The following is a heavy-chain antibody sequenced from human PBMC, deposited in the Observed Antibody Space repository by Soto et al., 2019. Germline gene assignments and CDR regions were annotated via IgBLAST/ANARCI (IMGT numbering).Heavy chain of an antibody. V-gene: IGHV3-33*01. Sequence: QVHLVESGGGVVQPGRSVRLSCAASGFTFSSSGMHWVRQAPGKGLEWVAVIWNDGSQKYDADSVKGRFTLSRDNSKNTLHLQMNSLRAEDTAVYYCARDNDGDYFDHWGQGILVTVSS. CDR2: IWNDGSQK. J-gene: IGHJ4*02. CDR1: GFTFSSSG. D-gene: IGHD1-1*01. CDR3: ARDNDGDYFDH.